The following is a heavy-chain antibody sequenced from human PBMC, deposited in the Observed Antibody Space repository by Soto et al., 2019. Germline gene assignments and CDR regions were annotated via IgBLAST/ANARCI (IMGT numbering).Heavy chain of an antibody. CDR3: ARPPRGIAAFYFDY. V-gene: IGHV2-5*01. CDR2: IYWNDDK. J-gene: IGHJ4*02. Sequence: SGPTLVNPTQPLTLTCTFSGFSLSTSGVGVGWIRQPPGKALEWHALIYWNDDKRYSPSLKSRLTITKDTSKNQVVLTVTNMDPVDTATYYCARPPRGIAAFYFDYWGQGTLVTVSS. CDR1: GFSLSTSGVG. D-gene: IGHD6-13*01.